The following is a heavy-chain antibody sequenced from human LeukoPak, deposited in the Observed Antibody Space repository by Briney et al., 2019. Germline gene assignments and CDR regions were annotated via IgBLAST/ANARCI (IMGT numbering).Heavy chain of an antibody. J-gene: IGHJ3*02. CDR2: IIPILGIA. D-gene: IGHD3-22*01. CDR3: AAQSSGYSWYAFDI. CDR1: GGTFSSYA. Sequence: GASVKVSCKASGGTFSSYAISWVRQAPGQGLEWMGRIIPILGIANYAQKFQGRVTITADKSTSTAYMELSSLRSEDTAVYYCAAQSSGYSWYAFDIWGQGTMVTVSS. V-gene: IGHV1-69*04.